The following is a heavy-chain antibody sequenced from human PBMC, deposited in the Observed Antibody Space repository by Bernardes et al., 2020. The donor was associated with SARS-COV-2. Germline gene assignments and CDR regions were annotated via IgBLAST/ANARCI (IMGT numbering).Heavy chain of an antibody. CDR1: GGSISPYY. CDR2: LYYTGST. CDR3: ARGFDY. Sequence: LETLSLTCTVSGGSISPYYWSWFRQPPGKGLEWIGYLYYTGSTNYNPSLQSRVTISVDTSKNQFSLKLSSVTAADTAVYYCARGFDYWGQGILVTVSS. V-gene: IGHV4-59*01. J-gene: IGHJ4*02.